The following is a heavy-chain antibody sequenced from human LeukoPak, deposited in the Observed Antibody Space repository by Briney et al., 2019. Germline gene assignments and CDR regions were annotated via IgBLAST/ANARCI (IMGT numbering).Heavy chain of an antibody. Sequence: GESLKISCKGSGYSFTSYWIGWVRQMPGKGLEWMGIIYPGDSDTRYSPSFQGQVTISADKSISTAYLQWSSLKASDTAMYYCAKEYCSGGSCYSHFDYWGQGTLVTVSS. CDR1: GYSFTSYW. V-gene: IGHV5-51*01. J-gene: IGHJ4*02. CDR2: IYPGDSDT. CDR3: AKEYCSGGSCYSHFDY. D-gene: IGHD2-15*01.